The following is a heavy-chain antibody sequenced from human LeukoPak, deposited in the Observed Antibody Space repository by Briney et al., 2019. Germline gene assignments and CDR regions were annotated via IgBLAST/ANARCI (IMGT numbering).Heavy chain of an antibody. CDR1: GFTFISYS. CDR2: ISSSSSYI. D-gene: IGHD3-22*01. CDR3: ARDFLGTGSSGILDWFDP. V-gene: IGHV3-21*01. J-gene: IGHJ5*02. Sequence: GGSLRLSCAASGFTFISYSMNWVRQAPGKVLEWVSSISSSSSYIYYADSVKGPFTISRDNAKNSLYLQMNSLRAEDAAVYYCARDFLGTGSSGILDWFDPWGQGTLVTVSS.